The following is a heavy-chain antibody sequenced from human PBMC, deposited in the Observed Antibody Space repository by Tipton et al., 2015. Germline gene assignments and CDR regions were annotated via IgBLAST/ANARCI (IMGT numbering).Heavy chain of an antibody. CDR3: ARLHYEIVTGHLRSPYHYGLDV. Sequence: GLVKPSETLSLTRTVSGGSISVSYWSWIRQPPGKGLEWIGYISDNGNTNYSPSLKSRVTMSVDTSKNHFSLRLNSVTAADTAVYYCARLHYEIVTGHLRSPYHYGLDVWGHGTSVTVSS. J-gene: IGHJ6*02. CDR1: GGSISVSY. V-gene: IGHV4-59*01. D-gene: IGHD3-9*01. CDR2: ISDNGNT.